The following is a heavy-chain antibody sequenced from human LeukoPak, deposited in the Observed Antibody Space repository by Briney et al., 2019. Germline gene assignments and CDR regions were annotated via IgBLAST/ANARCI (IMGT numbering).Heavy chain of an antibody. CDR1: GXSISSSDYY. CDR3: VRVGYAYGPVGNWFDP. J-gene: IGHJ5*02. Sequence: SETLSLTCTVSGXSISSSDYYWGWVRQPPGKGLEWIGSIYYSGGSYSSPSLESRVTISSDTSKNQFSVKLTSVTAADTAVYYCVRVGYAYGPVGNWFDPWGQGVLVTVSS. V-gene: IGHV4-39*01. D-gene: IGHD5-18*01. CDR2: IYYSGGS.